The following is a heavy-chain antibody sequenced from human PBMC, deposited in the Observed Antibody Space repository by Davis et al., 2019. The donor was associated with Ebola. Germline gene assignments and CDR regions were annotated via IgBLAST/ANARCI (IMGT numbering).Heavy chain of an antibody. V-gene: IGHV1-46*01. CDR2: INPITGGT. CDR1: GYRFTSYY. Sequence: ASVQVSCKASGYRFTSYYMHWVRQAPGQGLEWMGIINPITGGTSYAQNFQVRVNMTRDTSTSTVYMELSSVRSEDTAVYYCAREGGRYYDSSGYVFDIWGQGTMVKVSS. CDR3: AREGGRYYDSSGYVFDI. J-gene: IGHJ3*02. D-gene: IGHD3-22*01.